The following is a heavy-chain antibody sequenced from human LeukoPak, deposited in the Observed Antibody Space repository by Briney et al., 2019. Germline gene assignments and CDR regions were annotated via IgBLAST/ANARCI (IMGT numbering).Heavy chain of an antibody. CDR3: ARDGPAYTSRWYDYYYGLDV. V-gene: IGHV4-31*03. Sequence: SETLSLTCTVSGGSISSGGYYWSWIRQHPGKGLEWIGYIDYSGSTYYNPSLKSRVTISIDTSKNQYSLKLTSVTSADTAVYYCARDGPAYTSRWYDYYYGLDVWGQGTTVTVSS. J-gene: IGHJ6*02. D-gene: IGHD2-2*01. CDR1: GGSISSGGYY. CDR2: IDYSGST.